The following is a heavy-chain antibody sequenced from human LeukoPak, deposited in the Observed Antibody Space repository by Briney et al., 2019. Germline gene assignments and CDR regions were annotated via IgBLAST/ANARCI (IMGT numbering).Heavy chain of an antibody. D-gene: IGHD5-24*01. V-gene: IGHV4-59*13. CDR3: ARELSTGRDGYNAFDY. CDR2: IYYSGST. J-gene: IGHJ4*02. Sequence: SETLSLTCTVSGGSISSYYWSWIRQPPGKGLEWIGYIYYSGSTNYNPSLKGRVTISVDTSKNQFSLKLSSVTAADTAVYYCARELSTGRDGYNAFDYWGQGTLVTVSS. CDR1: GGSISSYY.